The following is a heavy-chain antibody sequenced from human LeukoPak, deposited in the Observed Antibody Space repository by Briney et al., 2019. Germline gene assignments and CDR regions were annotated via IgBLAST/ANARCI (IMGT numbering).Heavy chain of an antibody. CDR2: INAGNGNT. Sequence: ASVKVSCKASGYTFTSYAMHWVRQAPGQRLEWMGWINAGNGNTKYSQKFQGRVTITRDTSASTAHMELSSLRSEDTAVYYCARGYYDILTGLGYYFDYWGQGTLVTVSS. CDR1: GYTFTSYA. D-gene: IGHD3-9*01. CDR3: ARGYYDILTGLGYYFDY. V-gene: IGHV1-3*01. J-gene: IGHJ4*02.